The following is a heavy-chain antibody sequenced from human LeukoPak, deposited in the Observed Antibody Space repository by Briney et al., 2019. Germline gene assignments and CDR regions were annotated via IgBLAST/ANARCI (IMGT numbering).Heavy chain of an antibody. D-gene: IGHD3-22*01. CDR1: GFTFSSYA. Sequence: GGSLRLSCAASGFTFSSYAMHWVRQAPGKGLEWVAVISYDESNKYYADSVRGRFTISRDTSKNTLYLQMDSLRVEDTAVYYCLRGYYDSNRYFDFDYWGRGTLVTVSS. V-gene: IGHV3-30-3*01. CDR2: ISYDESNK. CDR3: LRGYYDSNRYFDFDY. J-gene: IGHJ4*02.